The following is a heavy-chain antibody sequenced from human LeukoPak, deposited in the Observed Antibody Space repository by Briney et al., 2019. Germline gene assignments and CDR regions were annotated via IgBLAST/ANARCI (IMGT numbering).Heavy chain of an antibody. CDR2: IYGRAST. J-gene: IGHJ4*02. V-gene: IGHV4-38-2*01. CDR1: GYSLGKNYY. Sequence: SDTLSLTCAVSGYSLGKNYYWGWIRQSPGKGLEWIGRIYGRASTSYNPSLRNRVTMSVDTSKNHFSLQLTSVTAADTAVYYCARYDSRGSASTKFDYWGPGIQVTVSS. CDR3: ARYDSRGSASTKFDY. D-gene: IGHD3-3*01.